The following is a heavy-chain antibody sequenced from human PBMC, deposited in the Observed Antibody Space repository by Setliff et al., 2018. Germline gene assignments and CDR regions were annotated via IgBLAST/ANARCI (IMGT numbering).Heavy chain of an antibody. CDR3: ARDVPFWSGYYTGYYYYYGMDV. CDR2: MNPNSGNT. CDR1: GYTFTSYA. J-gene: IGHJ6*02. Sequence: ASVKVSCKASGYTFTSYAMHWVRQAPGQRLEWMGWMNPNSGNTGYAQKFQGRVTMTRNTSISTAYMELSSLRSEDTAVYYCARDVPFWSGYYTGYYYYYGMDVWGQGTTVTVSS. D-gene: IGHD3-3*01. V-gene: IGHV1-8*02.